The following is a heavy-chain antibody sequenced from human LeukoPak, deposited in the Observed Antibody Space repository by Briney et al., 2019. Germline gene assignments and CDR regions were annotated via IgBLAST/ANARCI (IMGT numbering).Heavy chain of an antibody. Sequence: SETLSLTCAVYGGSSSGYYWSWIRQPPGKGLEWIGEINHSGSTNYNPSLKSRVTISVDTSKNQFSLKLSSVTAADTAVYYCARGLAGSGWSSWGQGTMVTVSS. CDR2: INHSGST. D-gene: IGHD6-19*01. CDR3: ARGLAGSGWSS. V-gene: IGHV4-34*01. CDR1: GGSSSGYY. J-gene: IGHJ3*01.